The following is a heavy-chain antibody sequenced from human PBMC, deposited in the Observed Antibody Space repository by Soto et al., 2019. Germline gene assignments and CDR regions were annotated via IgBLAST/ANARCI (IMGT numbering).Heavy chain of an antibody. CDR3: ARAYPYDILTGTSQNWFDP. CDR1: GGTFSSYA. D-gene: IGHD3-9*01. Sequence: SVKVSCKASGGTFSSYAIGWVRQAPGQGLEWMGGIIPIFGTANYAQKFQGRVTITADESTSTAYMELSSLRSEDTAVYYCARAYPYDILTGTSQNWFDPWGQGTLVTVSS. J-gene: IGHJ5*02. V-gene: IGHV1-69*13. CDR2: IIPIFGTA.